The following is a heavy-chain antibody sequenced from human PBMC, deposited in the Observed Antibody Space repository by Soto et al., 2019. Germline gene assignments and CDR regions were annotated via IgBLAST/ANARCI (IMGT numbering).Heavy chain of an antibody. CDR2: FDPEDGET. Sequence: GASVKVSCTVSGYTLTELSMHWVRQAPGKGLEWMGGFDPEDGETIYAQKFQGRVTMTEDTSTDTAYMELSSLRSEDTAVYYRATEVYYDYYYMDVWGKGTTVTVSS. CDR3: ATEVYYDYYYMDV. V-gene: IGHV1-24*01. CDR1: GYTLTELS. J-gene: IGHJ6*03.